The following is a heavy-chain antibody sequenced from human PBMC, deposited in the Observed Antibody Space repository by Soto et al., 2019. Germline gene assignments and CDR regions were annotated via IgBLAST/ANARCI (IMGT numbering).Heavy chain of an antibody. Sequence: GGSLRLSCAASGFTFSDYYMSWIRQAPGKGLEWVSYISSSGSIIYYADSVKGRFTISRDNAKNSLYLQLNSLRAEDTAVYYCARDLGYYASDGYFDYWGQGTLVTVSS. D-gene: IGHD3-22*01. V-gene: IGHV3-11*01. CDR2: ISSSGSII. J-gene: IGHJ4*02. CDR1: GFTFSDYY. CDR3: ARDLGYYASDGYFDY.